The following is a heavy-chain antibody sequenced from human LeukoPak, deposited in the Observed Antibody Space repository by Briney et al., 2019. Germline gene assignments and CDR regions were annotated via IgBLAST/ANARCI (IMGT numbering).Heavy chain of an antibody. CDR3: ARDSGSYIFDY. CDR1: GYTFTSYD. V-gene: IGHV1-8*01. J-gene: IGHJ4*02. Sequence: HEASVKVSCKASGYTFTSYDINWVRQATGQGLEWMGWMNPNSGNTGYAQKFQGRVTMTRNTSISTAYMELSSLRAEDTAVYYRARDSGSYIFDYWGQGTLVTVSS. CDR2: MNPNSGNT. D-gene: IGHD1-26*01.